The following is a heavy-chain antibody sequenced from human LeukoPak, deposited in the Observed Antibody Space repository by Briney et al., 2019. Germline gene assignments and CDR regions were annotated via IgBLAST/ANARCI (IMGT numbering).Heavy chain of an antibody. Sequence: ASVKVSCKASGYIFSTYYIHWVRQAPGQGLEWMGIINPSDYSTTSAQKFQGRVTKTKDTSTSTVYMDLSRLRSEDTAVYHCAYESSGPFTNWGQGTLVTVSS. J-gene: IGHJ4*02. V-gene: IGHV1-46*01. CDR2: INPSDYST. CDR1: GYIFSTYY. CDR3: AYESSGPFTN. D-gene: IGHD6-19*01.